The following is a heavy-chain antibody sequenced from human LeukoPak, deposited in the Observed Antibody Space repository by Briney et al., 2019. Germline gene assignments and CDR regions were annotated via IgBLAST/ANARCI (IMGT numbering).Heavy chain of an antibody. CDR1: GFTFSRHG. CDR3: ARGRSITILRGVPISDGFDM. D-gene: IGHD3-10*01. CDR2: IDTTSSYI. V-gene: IGHV3-21*01. Sequence: PGGSLRLSCAASGFTFSRHGMNWVRQAPGKGLEWVSFIDTTSSYIYYADSMKGRFTISRDNAKNSLYLEMNSLRAEDTAVYYCARGRSITILRGVPISDGFDMWGQGTMVIVSS. J-gene: IGHJ3*02.